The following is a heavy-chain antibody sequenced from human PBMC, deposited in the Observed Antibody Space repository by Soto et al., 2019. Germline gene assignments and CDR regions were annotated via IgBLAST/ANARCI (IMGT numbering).Heavy chain of an antibody. CDR1: GGSISSDDYY. J-gene: IGHJ4*01. CDR2: IYYSGST. D-gene: IGHD4-4*01. V-gene: IGHV4-30-4*01. CDR3: ARDVREYTNYGHSFDY. Sequence: PSETLSLTCTVSGGSISSDDYYWSWIRQPPGKGLEWIGYIYYSGSTYYNPSLKSRVTISVDTSKNQFSLKLSSVTAADTAVYYCARDVREYTNYGHSFDYWGHGTLVTVSS.